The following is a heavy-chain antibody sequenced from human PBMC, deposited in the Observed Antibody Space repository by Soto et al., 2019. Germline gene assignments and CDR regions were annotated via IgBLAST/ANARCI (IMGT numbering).Heavy chain of an antibody. CDR3: ARRGGFTRGYFYMDV. D-gene: IGHD3-16*01. CDR2: ISHSGSA. J-gene: IGHJ6*03. CDR1: NGSITINSYC. V-gene: IGHV4-39*01. Sequence: QLQLQESGPGLVQPSETLSLSCAVSNGSITINSYCWGWIRQPPGRGLEWIGDISHSGSASYNPTLKSRVTIAGDTSQSRFSLRLSSVTAEDTAVYSCARRGGFTRGYFYMDVWGKGTTVSVSS.